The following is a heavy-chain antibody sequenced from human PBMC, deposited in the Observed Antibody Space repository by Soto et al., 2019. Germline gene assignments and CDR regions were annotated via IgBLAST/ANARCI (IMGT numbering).Heavy chain of an antibody. J-gene: IGHJ6*03. CDR2: IYSGGST. Sequence: EVQLVESGGGLVQPGGSLRLSCAASGFTVSSNYMSWVRQAPGKGPEWVSVIYSGGSTYYADSVKGRFTISRDNSKNTLYLQMNSLRAEDTAVYYCASPRRGYYYMDVWGKGTTVTVSS. CDR1: GFTVSSNY. CDR3: ASPRRGYYYMDV. V-gene: IGHV3-66*01.